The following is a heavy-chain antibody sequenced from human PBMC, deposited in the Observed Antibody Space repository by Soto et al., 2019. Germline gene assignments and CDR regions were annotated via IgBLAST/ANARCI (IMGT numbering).Heavy chain of an antibody. CDR3: TSGTTVTPYTLDH. CDR2: ISSRSTYS. Sequence: PGGSLRLSCAASGFTFSDSYMSLFRQAPGKGLAWISYISSRSTYSDYADSVKGRFTISRDNVKDSLSLQMNSLRAEDTAVYYWTSGTTVTPYTLDHCGQGSLVTVAS. CDR1: GFTFSDSY. J-gene: IGHJ4*02. V-gene: IGHV3-11*06. D-gene: IGHD4-17*01.